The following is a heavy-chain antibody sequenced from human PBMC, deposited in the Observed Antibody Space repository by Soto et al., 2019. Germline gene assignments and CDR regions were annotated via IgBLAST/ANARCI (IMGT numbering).Heavy chain of an antibody. V-gene: IGHV3-48*01. J-gene: IGHJ6*02. CDR2: ISSSSGNI. D-gene: IGHD2-2*01. CDR1: GFTFSGYS. CDR3: ARNTPIVVVPAAIRLPDV. Sequence: GGSLRLSCVASGFTFSGYSMNWVRQAPGKGLEWVAFISSSSGNIYYADSVKGRFTISRDNSKNTLYLQMNSLRAEDTAVYYCARNTPIVVVPAAIRLPDVWGQGTTVTVSS.